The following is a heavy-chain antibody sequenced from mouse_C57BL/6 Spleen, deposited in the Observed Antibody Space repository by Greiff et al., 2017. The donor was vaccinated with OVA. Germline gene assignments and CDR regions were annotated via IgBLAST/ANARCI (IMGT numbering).Heavy chain of an antibody. V-gene: IGHV1-26*01. J-gene: IGHJ2*01. Sequence: EVQLQQSGPELVKPGASVKISCKASGYTFTDYYMNWVKQSHGKSLEWIGDINPNNGGTSYNQKFKGKATLTVDKSSSTAYMELRSLTSEDSAVYYCAREAQRGYFDYWGQGTTLTVSS. CDR1: GYTFTDYY. CDR3: AREAQRGYFDY. CDR2: INPNNGGT.